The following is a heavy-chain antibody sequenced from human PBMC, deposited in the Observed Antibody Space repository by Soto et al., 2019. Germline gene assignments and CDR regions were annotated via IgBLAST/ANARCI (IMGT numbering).Heavy chain of an antibody. J-gene: IGHJ5*02. V-gene: IGHV4-4*07. D-gene: IGHD3-16*01. CDR1: GGSISTYY. Sequence: LSLTCTVSGGSISTYYWSWIRQPAGKGLEWIGRIYASGSTDYNPSLKSRVTMSIDTSKNQFSLKLSSVSAADTAVYYCARDLYGFDPWGQGTLVTVSS. CDR3: ARDLYGFDP. CDR2: IYASGST.